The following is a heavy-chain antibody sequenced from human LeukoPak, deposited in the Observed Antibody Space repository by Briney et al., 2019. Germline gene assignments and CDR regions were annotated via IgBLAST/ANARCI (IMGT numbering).Heavy chain of an antibody. Sequence: ASVKVSCKASGYTFIGYYMHWVRQAPGQGLEWMGWINPHSGGTNSEQNFQGRVTMSRDTSISTVYMELSRLRSDDTALYYCAREGVIGDGYNFFDYWGRGTLVTVSS. CDR3: AREGVIGDGYNFFDY. CDR1: GYTFIGYY. J-gene: IGHJ4*02. D-gene: IGHD5-24*01. V-gene: IGHV1-2*02. CDR2: INPHSGGT.